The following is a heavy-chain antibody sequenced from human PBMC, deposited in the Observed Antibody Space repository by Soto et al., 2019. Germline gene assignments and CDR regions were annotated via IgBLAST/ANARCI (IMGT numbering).Heavy chain of an antibody. V-gene: IGHV1-69*13. CDR2: IIPIFGTA. J-gene: IGHJ4*02. D-gene: IGHD6-25*01. Sequence: ASVKVSCKASGGTFSSYAISWVRQAPGQGLEWMGGIIPIFGTANYAQKFQGRVTITADESTSTAYMELSSLRSEDTAVYYCAGDRRPFEGQRLAYLDYWGQGTLITVSS. CDR1: GGTFSSYA. CDR3: AGDRRPFEGQRLAYLDY.